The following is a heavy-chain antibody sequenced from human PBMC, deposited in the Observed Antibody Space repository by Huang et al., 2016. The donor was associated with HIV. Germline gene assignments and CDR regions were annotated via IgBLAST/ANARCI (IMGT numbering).Heavy chain of an antibody. CDR1: GFTFTSSA. CDR2: IVVGSGNT. Sequence: QMQLVQSGPEVKKPGTSVKVSCKATGFTFTSSAVQWVRQARGQRLELRVWIVVGSGNTNDAQKVQERVTITRDMSTSTAYMDLSSLRSEDTAVYYCSAYTSGPAGYYYYYDMDVWGQGTTVTVSS. J-gene: IGHJ6*02. D-gene: IGHD6-19*01. V-gene: IGHV1-58*01. CDR3: SAYTSGPAGYYYYYDMDV.